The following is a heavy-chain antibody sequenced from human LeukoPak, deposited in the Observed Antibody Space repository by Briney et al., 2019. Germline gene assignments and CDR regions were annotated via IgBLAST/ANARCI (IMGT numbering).Heavy chain of an antibody. CDR3: AKAAAERCASIKCYPFDS. J-gene: IGHJ4*02. V-gene: IGHV3-23*01. Sequence: GGSLRLSCTASGFSFNSYAMNWVRQAPGKGLEWVASIIGPGGDTYHAGSVRGRFTISRDNSKNTLYLQMSHLRVEDTALYYCAKAAAERCASIKCYPFDSWGQGTLVAVSS. CDR2: IIGPGGDT. CDR1: GFSFNSYA. D-gene: IGHD1-1*01.